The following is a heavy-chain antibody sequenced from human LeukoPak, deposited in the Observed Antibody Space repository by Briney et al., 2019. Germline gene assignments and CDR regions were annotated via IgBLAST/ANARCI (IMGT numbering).Heavy chain of an antibody. Sequence: ASVKVSCKASAYTFTRYGISWVRQAPGQGLEWMGWLSTDNGDTNYAQKFQGRVTMTTDTSTTTAHMELRSLTSDDTAVYYCAAKRIAAVALDYWGQGTLVTVSS. V-gene: IGHV1-18*01. CDR2: LSTDNGDT. CDR1: AYTFTRYG. J-gene: IGHJ4*02. CDR3: AAKRIAAVALDY. D-gene: IGHD6-13*01.